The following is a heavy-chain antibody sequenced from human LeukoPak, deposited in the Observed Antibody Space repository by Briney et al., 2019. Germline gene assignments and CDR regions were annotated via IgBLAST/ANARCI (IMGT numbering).Heavy chain of an antibody. D-gene: IGHD1-26*01. CDR2: IYSGAGT. Sequence: GGSLRLSCAASGLTVSSHYMSWIRQAPGQGLEWVSLIYSGAGTYYADSVHGRFTISRDNSNNILYLQMNNLRAEDTAVYYCARVYWELLPMGYFQHWGQGTLVTVSS. CDR1: GLTVSSHY. CDR3: ARVYWELLPMGYFQH. J-gene: IGHJ1*01. V-gene: IGHV3-66*01.